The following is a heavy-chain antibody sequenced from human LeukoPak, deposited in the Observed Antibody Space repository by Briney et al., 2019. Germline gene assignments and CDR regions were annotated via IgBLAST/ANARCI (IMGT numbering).Heavy chain of an antibody. D-gene: IGHD3-22*01. Sequence: GGSLRLSCAASGFTFSSYSMNWVRQAPGKGLEWVSAISGSGGSTYYADSAKGRFTISRDNSKNTLYLQMNSLRAEDTAVYYCAKFSRDSITMIVVTDWGQGTLVTVSS. J-gene: IGHJ4*02. CDR2: ISGSGGST. CDR1: GFTFSSYS. V-gene: IGHV3-23*01. CDR3: AKFSRDSITMIVVTD.